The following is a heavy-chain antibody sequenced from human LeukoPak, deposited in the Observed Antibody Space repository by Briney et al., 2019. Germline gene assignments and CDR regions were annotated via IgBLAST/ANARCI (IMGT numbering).Heavy chain of an antibody. Sequence: ASVKVSCKASGYTFTSYGISWLRQAPGQGLEWMGRINPNNGGTNYAQKFQGRVTMTRDTSISTAYMERSRLRSDDTDVYYCARGDSSSWQFHYWGQGTLVTVSS. V-gene: IGHV1-2*05. J-gene: IGHJ4*02. CDR2: INPNNGGT. CDR3: ARGDSSSWQFHY. D-gene: IGHD6-13*01. CDR1: GYTFTSYG.